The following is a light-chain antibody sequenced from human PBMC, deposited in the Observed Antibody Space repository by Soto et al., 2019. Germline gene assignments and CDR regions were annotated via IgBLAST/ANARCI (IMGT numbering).Light chain of an antibody. CDR2: GAS. CDR3: QQYGDCTRA. V-gene: IGKV3-20*01. J-gene: IGKJ2*01. Sequence: EIVLTQSPGTLSLSLGDRATLSCRASQSVRSNYLAWYQQKRGQAPRLLIYGASSRATGIPGRFSGSGSGTDFTFTITRLEREDFAVYYCQQYGDCTRAFGQGTKLEIK. CDR1: QSVRSNY.